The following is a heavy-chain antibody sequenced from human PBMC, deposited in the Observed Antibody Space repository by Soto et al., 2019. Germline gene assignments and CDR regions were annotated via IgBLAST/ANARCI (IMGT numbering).Heavy chain of an antibody. D-gene: IGHD1-26*01. CDR2: INAGNGNT. CDR1: GYTFTSYA. CDR3: ARDPLSGSYPYYYYGMDV. Sequence: VKVSCKASGYTFTSYAMHWVRQAPGQRLEWMGWINAGNGNTKYSQKFQGRVTITRDTSASTAYMELSSLRSEDTAVYYCARDPLSGSYPYYYYGMDVWGQGTTVTVSS. V-gene: IGHV1-3*01. J-gene: IGHJ6*02.